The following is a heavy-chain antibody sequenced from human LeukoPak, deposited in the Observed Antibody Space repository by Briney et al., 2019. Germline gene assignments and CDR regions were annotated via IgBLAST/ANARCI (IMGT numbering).Heavy chain of an antibody. D-gene: IGHD2-2*01. V-gene: IGHV6-1*01. CDR3: ARDLRSSIKRYWFDP. CDR1: GDSFSSNSAA. Sequence: SQTLSLTCAISGDSFSSNSAAWTWLRQSPSRGLEWLGRTYYRSKWYNDYAVSVKSRITINPDTSKNQFSLQLNSVTPEDTAVYYCARDLRSSIKRYWFDPWGQGTLVTVSS. CDR2: TYYRSKWYN. J-gene: IGHJ5*02.